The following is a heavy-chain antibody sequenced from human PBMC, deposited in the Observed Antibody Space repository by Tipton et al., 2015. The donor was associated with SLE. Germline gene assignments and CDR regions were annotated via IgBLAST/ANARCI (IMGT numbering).Heavy chain of an antibody. J-gene: IGHJ3*02. V-gene: IGHV3-30*04. CDR3: ARVPVNYVLRYFDWSYDAFDI. Sequence: SLRLSCAASGFTFSSYAMHWVRQAPGKGLEWVAVISYDGSNKYYADSVKGRFTISRDNSKNTLYLQMNSLRAEDTAVYYCARVPVNYVLRYFDWSYDAFDIWGQGTMGTVTS. CDR1: GFTFSSYA. CDR2: ISYDGSNK. D-gene: IGHD3-9*01.